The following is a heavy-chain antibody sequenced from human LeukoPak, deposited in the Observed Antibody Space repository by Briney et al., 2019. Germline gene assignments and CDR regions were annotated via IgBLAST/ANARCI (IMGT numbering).Heavy chain of an antibody. Sequence: GGSLRLSCAASGFTFSSYGMHWVRQAPGKGLEWVAFIRYDGSNKYYADSVKGRFTISRDNAKNTLYLQMNSLRAEDTAVYYCARDRQYYYYYYMDVWGKGTTVTVSS. CDR2: IRYDGSNK. V-gene: IGHV3-30*02. CDR3: ARDRQYYYYYYMDV. CDR1: GFTFSSYG. J-gene: IGHJ6*03.